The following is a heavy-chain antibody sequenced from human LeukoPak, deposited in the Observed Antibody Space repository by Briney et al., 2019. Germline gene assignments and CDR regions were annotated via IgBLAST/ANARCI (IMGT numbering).Heavy chain of an antibody. Sequence: PGGSLRLSCAASGFTFSNYWMHWVRQAPGKGVVWFSRINSDGSSTTYADSVKGRFTISRGNAKNTLYLQLNSLRAEDTAVYYCARINCSSTSCYAWIDYWGQGTLVTVSS. J-gene: IGHJ4*02. V-gene: IGHV3-74*01. CDR2: INSDGSST. D-gene: IGHD2-2*01. CDR3: ARINCSSTSCYAWIDY. CDR1: GFTFSNYW.